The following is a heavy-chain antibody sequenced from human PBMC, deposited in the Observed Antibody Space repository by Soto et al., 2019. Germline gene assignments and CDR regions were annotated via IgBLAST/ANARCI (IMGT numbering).Heavy chain of an antibody. CDR3: ASRKYRSGWCYYGMDV. J-gene: IGHJ6*02. Sequence: GGSLKISCKGSGYSFTSYWISWVRQMPGKGLEWMGRIDPSDSYTNYSPSFQGHVTISADKSISTAYLQWSSLKASDTAMYYCASRKYRSGWCYYGMDVWGQGTTVTVS. CDR2: IDPSDSYT. CDR1: GYSFTSYW. D-gene: IGHD6-19*01. V-gene: IGHV5-10-1*01.